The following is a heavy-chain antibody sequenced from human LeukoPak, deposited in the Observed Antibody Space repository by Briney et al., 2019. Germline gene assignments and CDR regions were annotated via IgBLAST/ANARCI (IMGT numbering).Heavy chain of an antibody. V-gene: IGHV4-59*01. CDR1: GGSISSYY. Sequence: KPSETLSLTCTVSGGSISSYYWSWIRQPPGKGLEWIGYIYYSGSTNYNPSLKSRVTISVDTSKNQFSLKLGSVTAADTAVYYCARNAGDQIYFDYWGQGTLVTVSS. D-gene: IGHD7-27*01. CDR2: IYYSGST. CDR3: ARNAGDQIYFDY. J-gene: IGHJ4*02.